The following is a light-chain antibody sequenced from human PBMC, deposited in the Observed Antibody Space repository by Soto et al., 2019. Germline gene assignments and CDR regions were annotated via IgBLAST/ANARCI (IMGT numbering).Light chain of an antibody. CDR2: AAS. J-gene: IGKJ1*01. Sequence: DIQMTQSPSSLSASVGDRVTITCRTSQSVSGYLNWYQQEPGKAPKLLIYAASSLQSGVPSRFSGSGSGTDFSLTISSLQPEDFATYYCQQTYTSPRTFGQGTKVDNK. CDR3: QQTYTSPRT. CDR1: QSVSGY. V-gene: IGKV1-39*01.